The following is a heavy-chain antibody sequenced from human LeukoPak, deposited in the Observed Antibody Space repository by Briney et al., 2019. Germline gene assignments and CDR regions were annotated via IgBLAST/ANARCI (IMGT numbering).Heavy chain of an antibody. J-gene: IGHJ4*01. CDR3: ARASYYGSGTPYTDY. V-gene: IGHV1-18*01. CDR1: GYTFTSYG. Sequence: GASVKVSCKASGYTFTSYGISWVRQAPGQGLEWMGWISAYNGNTNYAQKLQGRVTMTTDTSTSTAYMELRSLRSADTAVYYCARASYYGSGTPYTDYWGQGTLVTVSS. CDR2: ISAYNGNT. D-gene: IGHD3-10*01.